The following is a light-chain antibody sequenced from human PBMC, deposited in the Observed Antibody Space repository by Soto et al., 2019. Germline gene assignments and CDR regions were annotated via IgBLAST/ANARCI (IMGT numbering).Light chain of an antibody. CDR3: AAWDDRLNGYV. V-gene: IGLV1-44*01. J-gene: IGLJ1*01. CDR1: SPNIGSNT. Sequence: QSVLTQPPSASGTPGQRVTISCSGSSPNIGSNTVNWYQQLPGTAPKLLIYSNNQRPSGVPDRFFGSKSGTSASLAISGLQSEDEADYYCAAWDDRLNGYVFGTGTKLTVL. CDR2: SNN.